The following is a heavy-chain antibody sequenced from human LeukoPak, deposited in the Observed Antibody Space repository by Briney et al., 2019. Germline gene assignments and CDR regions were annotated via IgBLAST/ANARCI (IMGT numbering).Heavy chain of an antibody. J-gene: IGHJ4*02. D-gene: IGHD1-26*01. V-gene: IGHV3-30*04. Sequence: GGSLRLSCVASGFTFTGHSMHWVRQAPGKGLEWVAVVADDEKTIFYADSLKGRFTVSRDNSKNTVYLQMNSLRDEDTAVYYCAREQQSGGTPFHYWGQGSLVTVSS. CDR3: AREQQSGGTPFHY. CDR2: VADDEKTI. CDR1: GFTFTGHS.